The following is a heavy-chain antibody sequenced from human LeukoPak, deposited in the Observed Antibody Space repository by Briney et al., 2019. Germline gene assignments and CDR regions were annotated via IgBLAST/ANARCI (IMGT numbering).Heavy chain of an antibody. J-gene: IGHJ6*04. CDR3: ARRALWFGELLYSDYYYYYGMDV. Sequence: GRSLRLSCAASGFTFSSYGMHWVRQAPGKGLEWVAVIWYDGSKKYYADSVKGRFTISRDNSKNTLYLQMNSLRAEDTAVYYCARRALWFGELLYSDYYYYYGMDVWGKGTTVTVSS. CDR1: GFTFSSYG. V-gene: IGHV3-33*01. CDR2: IWYDGSKK. D-gene: IGHD3-10*01.